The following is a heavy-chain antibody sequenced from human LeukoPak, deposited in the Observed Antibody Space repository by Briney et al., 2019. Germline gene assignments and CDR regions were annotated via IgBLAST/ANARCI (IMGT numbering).Heavy chain of an antibody. Sequence: SETLSLTCTVSGGSISSGGYYWSWIRQPPGKGLEWIGYIYHSGSTYYNPSLKSRVTISVDTSKNQFSLKLSSVTAADTAVYYCASSRRRSSGWPFGYWGQGTLVTVSS. V-gene: IGHV4-30-2*02. D-gene: IGHD6-19*01. CDR1: GGSISSGGYY. CDR3: ASSRRRSSGWPFGY. J-gene: IGHJ4*02. CDR2: IYHSGST.